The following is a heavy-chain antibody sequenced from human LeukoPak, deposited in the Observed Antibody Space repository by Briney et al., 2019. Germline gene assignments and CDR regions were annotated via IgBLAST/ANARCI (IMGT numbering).Heavy chain of an antibody. CDR3: ARVMYLGGFDP. CDR1: GFTVSSSY. J-gene: IGHJ5*02. CDR2: IYSGGST. Sequence: GGSLRLSCAASGFTVSSSYMSWVRQAPGKGLEWVSVIYSGGSTYYADSVKGRFTISRDNSKNTLYLQMNSLRAEDTAVYYCARVMYLGGFDPWGQGTLVTVSS. D-gene: IGHD2-2*01. V-gene: IGHV3-53*01.